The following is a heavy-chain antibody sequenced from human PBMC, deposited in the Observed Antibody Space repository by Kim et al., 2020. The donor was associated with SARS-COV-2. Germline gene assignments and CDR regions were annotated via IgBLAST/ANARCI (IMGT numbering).Heavy chain of an antibody. J-gene: IGHJ2*01. CDR3: ASLYGDYGDWYFGL. D-gene: IGHD4-17*01. CDR1: GGSISSYY. Sequence: SETLSLTCTVSGGSISSYYWSWIRQPPGKGLEWIGYIYYSGSTNYNPSLKSRVTISVDTSKNQFSLKLSSVTAADTAVYYCASLYGDYGDWYFGLWGRGTLVTVSS. CDR2: IYYSGST. V-gene: IGHV4-59*13.